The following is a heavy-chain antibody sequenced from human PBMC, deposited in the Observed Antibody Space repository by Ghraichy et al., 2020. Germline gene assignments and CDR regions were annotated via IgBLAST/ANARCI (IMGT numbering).Heavy chain of an antibody. V-gene: IGHV3-23*01. CDR3: AKDYDFWSGYYTKRVFDY. Sequence: GGSLRLSCAASGFTFSSYAMSWVRQAPGKGLEWVSAISGSGGSTYYADSVKGRFTISRDNSKNTLYLQMNSLRAEDTAVYYCAKDYDFWSGYYTKRVFDYWGQGTLVTVSS. D-gene: IGHD3-3*01. CDR1: GFTFSSYA. CDR2: ISGSGGST. J-gene: IGHJ4*02.